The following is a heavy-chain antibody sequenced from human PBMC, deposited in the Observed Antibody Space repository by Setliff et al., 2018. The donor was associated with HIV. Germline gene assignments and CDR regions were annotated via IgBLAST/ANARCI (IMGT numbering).Heavy chain of an antibody. CDR3: ARGPETYYYYGMDV. Sequence: PGGSLRLSCAASGFTFSRYEMNWVRQAPGKGLEWVSYISSSGGTIYYADSVKGRFTISRGNAKNSLYLQMNSLRAEDTAVYYCARGPETYYYYGMDVWGQGTTVTVSS. V-gene: IGHV3-48*03. J-gene: IGHJ6*02. CDR1: GFTFSRYE. CDR2: ISSSGGTI.